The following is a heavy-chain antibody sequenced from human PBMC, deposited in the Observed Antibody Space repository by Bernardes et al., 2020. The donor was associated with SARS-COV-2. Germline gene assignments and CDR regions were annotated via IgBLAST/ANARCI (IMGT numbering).Heavy chain of an antibody. CDR2: IYWDDDE. CDR3: AHRRVSNWNDVSYFDF. V-gene: IGHV2-5*02. Sequence: SGPTLVKPTQTLTLTCTFSGFSLSTSGVGVGWIRQPPGKALEWLALIYWDDDERYSPSLKSRLTITKDTSKNQVVLTMTNMDPVDTATYYCAHRRVSNWNDVSYFDFWGKGTLVTVSS. CDR1: GFSLSTSGVG. J-gene: IGHJ4*02. D-gene: IGHD1-20*01.